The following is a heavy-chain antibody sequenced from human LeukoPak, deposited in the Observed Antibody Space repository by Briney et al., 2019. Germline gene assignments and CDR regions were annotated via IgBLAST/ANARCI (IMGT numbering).Heavy chain of an antibody. D-gene: IGHD6-13*01. CDR2: IYHSGST. Sequence: SETLSLTCTVSGGSISSSNWWSWVRQPPGKGLEWIGEIYHSGSTNYNPSLKSRATISVDKSKNQFSLKLSSVTAADTAVYYCARVLAAAGTGHYYYYGMDVWGQGTTVTVSS. CDR3: ARVLAAAGTGHYYYYGMDV. V-gene: IGHV4-4*02. J-gene: IGHJ6*02. CDR1: GGSISSSNW.